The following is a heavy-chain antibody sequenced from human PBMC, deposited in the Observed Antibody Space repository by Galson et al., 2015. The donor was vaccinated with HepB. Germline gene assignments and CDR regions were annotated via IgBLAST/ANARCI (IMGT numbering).Heavy chain of an antibody. CDR3: AKDSTLLWFESSFEY. V-gene: IGHV3-23*01. D-gene: IGHD3-10*01. CDR2: ISGSGRTT. Sequence: SLRLSCAASGFTFSSYAMSWVRQAPGKGLEWVSGISGSGRTTYYADSVKGRFTISRDNSKDTLYLQMNSLRAEDTAIYFCAKDSTLLWFESSFEYWGQGTVVTIPS. CDR1: GFTFSSYA. J-gene: IGHJ4*02.